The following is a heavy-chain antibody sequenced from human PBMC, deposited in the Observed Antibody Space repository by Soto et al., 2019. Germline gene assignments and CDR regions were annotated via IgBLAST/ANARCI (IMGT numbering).Heavy chain of an antibody. V-gene: IGHV1-69*13. CDR1: GGTLSGYA. J-gene: IGHJ4*02. CDR3: ARDRYYYDSSGPTTGRLDY. D-gene: IGHD3-22*01. Sequence: ASVKVSCKASGGTLSGYAVVWVRQAPGQGLEWMGGIIPIFGTANYAQKFQGGVTITADESTSTAYMELSSLRSEDTAVYYCARDRYYYDSSGPTTGRLDYWGQGTLVTVSS. CDR2: IIPIFGTA.